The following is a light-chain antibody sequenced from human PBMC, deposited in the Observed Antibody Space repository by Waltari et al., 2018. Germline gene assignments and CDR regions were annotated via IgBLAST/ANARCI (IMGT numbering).Light chain of an antibody. CDR2: DVS. CDR3: SSYTSSSTHNV. CDR1: SSDVGGYYY. Sequence: QSALTQPASVSGSPGQSITISCTGTSSDVGGYYYVPWYQQHPGKAPKLMIYDVSNRPSGVSNRFSGSKSGNTASLTISGLQAEDEADYYCSSYTSSSTHNVFGSGTKVTVL. J-gene: IGLJ6*01. V-gene: IGLV2-14*03.